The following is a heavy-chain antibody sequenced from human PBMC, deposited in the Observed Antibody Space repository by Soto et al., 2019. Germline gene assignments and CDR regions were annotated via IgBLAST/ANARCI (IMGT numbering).Heavy chain of an antibody. V-gene: IGHV1-18*01. Sequence: ASVKVSCKASGYTFTSYGISWVRQAPGQGLEWMGWISAYNGNTNYAQKLQGRVTMTTDTSTSTAYMELRSLRSDDTAVYYCARDRPPTYCSSTSCYEGPGYWGKGTLVTVSS. J-gene: IGHJ4*02. CDR3: ARDRPPTYCSSTSCYEGPGY. D-gene: IGHD2-2*01. CDR1: GYTFTSYG. CDR2: ISAYNGNT.